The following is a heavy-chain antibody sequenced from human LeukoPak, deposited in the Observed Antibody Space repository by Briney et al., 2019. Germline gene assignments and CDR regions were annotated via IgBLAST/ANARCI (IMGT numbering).Heavy chain of an antibody. D-gene: IGHD7-27*01. CDR2: ISSTSRTI. CDR1: GFTFSTYS. V-gene: IGHV3-48*02. Sequence: GGSLKLSCATSGFTFSTYSMNWVRQAPGKGLEWLSYISSTSRTIFYADSVKGRFTISRDNAKNSVSLQMNSLRDGDTAVYYCARGNWGDYFDYWGQGTLVTVSS. CDR3: ARGNWGDYFDY. J-gene: IGHJ4*02.